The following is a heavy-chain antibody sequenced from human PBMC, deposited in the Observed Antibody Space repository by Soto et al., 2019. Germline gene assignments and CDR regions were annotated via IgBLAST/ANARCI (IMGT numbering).Heavy chain of an antibody. CDR1: GGSFSGYY. CDR2: INHSGST. CDR3: ARDKITGLLDY. D-gene: IGHD2-8*02. J-gene: IGHJ4*02. Sequence: QVQLQQWGAGLLKPSETLSLTCAVYGGSFSGYYWTWIRQPPGPGLEWIGEINHSGSTNYNPSLKSRVTISVDTSKNQFSLKLTSVTAADTAVYYCARDKITGLLDYWGQGTLVTVSS. V-gene: IGHV4-34*01.